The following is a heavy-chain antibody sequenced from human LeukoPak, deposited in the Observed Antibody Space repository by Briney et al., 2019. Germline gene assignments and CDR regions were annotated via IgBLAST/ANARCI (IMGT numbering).Heavy chain of an antibody. V-gene: IGHV3-74*01. Sequence: GGSLRLSCATSGFTFSSYWMHWVRQAPGKGLVWVSRINNDGSTTAYADSVKGRFTISRDNTKNTLYLQMNSLRAEDTAVYYCARTYSSFDYWGQGTLVTVSS. CDR1: GFTFSSYW. CDR3: ARTYSSFDY. CDR2: INNDGSTT. J-gene: IGHJ4*02. D-gene: IGHD6-19*01.